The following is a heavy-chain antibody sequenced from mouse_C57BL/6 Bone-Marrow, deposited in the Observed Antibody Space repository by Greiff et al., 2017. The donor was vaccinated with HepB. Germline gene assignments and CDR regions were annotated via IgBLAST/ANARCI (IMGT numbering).Heavy chain of an antibody. Sequence: QVQLQQPGAELVRPGSSVKLSCKASGYTFTSYWVHWVKQRPIQGLEWIGNIDPSDSETHYNQKFKDKATLTVDKSSSTAYMQLSSLTSEDSAVYYCARGGSSGYVMAWFAYWGQGTLVTVSA. D-gene: IGHD3-2*02. CDR3: ARGGSSGYVMAWFAY. J-gene: IGHJ3*01. CDR2: IDPSDSET. CDR1: GYTFTSYW. V-gene: IGHV1-52*01.